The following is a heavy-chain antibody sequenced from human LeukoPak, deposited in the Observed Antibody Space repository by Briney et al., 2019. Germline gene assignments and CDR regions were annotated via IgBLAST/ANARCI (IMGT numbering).Heavy chain of an antibody. V-gene: IGHV4-59*02. J-gene: IGHJ4*02. D-gene: IGHD2-15*01. Sequence: SETLSLTCTVSGGSVTDYYWSWIGQSPGKGREWIGYIYYTGTSYNPSLKSRVTISADTSKNQFSLKLISVTAADTAVYYCARDQATTDCSGGTCFSVWGQGTLVTVSS. CDR3: ARDQATTDCSGGTCFSV. CDR1: GGSVTDYY. CDR2: IYYTGT.